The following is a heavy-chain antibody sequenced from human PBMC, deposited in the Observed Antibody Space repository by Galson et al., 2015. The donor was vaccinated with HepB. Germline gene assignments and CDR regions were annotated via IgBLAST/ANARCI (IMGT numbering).Heavy chain of an antibody. CDR3: AKVIVGVAAAGDDLDY. V-gene: IGHV3-30*04. CDR1: GFTFSSYA. D-gene: IGHD6-13*01. Sequence: SLRLSCAASGFTFSSYAMHWVRQAPGKGLEWVAVISYDGSNKYYADSVKGRFTISRDNSKNTLYLQMNSLRAEDTAVYYCAKVIVGVAAAGDDLDYWGQGTLVTVSS. J-gene: IGHJ4*02. CDR2: ISYDGSNK.